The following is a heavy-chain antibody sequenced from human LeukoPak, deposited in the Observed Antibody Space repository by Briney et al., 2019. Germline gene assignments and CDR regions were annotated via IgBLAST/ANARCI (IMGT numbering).Heavy chain of an antibody. Sequence: SETLSLTCTVSGGSISSSNFYWGRIRQSPEKGLEWIGSIFYTGTTYYNPSLKSRVTISIDTSQNRFSLRLTSVTAADTALYYCARSADNWVAPWGQGTLLTVSS. V-gene: IGHV4-39*01. CDR1: GGSISSSNFY. CDR3: ARSADNWVAP. CDR2: IFYTGTT. J-gene: IGHJ5*02.